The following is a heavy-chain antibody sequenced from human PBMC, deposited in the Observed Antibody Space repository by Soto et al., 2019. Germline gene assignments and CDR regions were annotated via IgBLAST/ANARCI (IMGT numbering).Heavy chain of an antibody. CDR1: GDTFSTYT. V-gene: IGHV1-69*13. Sequence: GASVKVSCKASGDTFSTYTITWMRQAPGQGLEWMGGIIPRSATSKYAQKFQGRVTITADESTSTVYMELSTLRPEDTAMYYCARGYYHDTSGPFSDAFDIWGQGTMVTVSS. D-gene: IGHD3-22*01. CDR3: ARGYYHDTSGPFSDAFDI. CDR2: IIPRSATS. J-gene: IGHJ3*02.